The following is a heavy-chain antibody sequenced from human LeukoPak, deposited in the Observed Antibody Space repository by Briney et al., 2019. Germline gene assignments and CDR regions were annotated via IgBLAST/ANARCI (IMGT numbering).Heavy chain of an antibody. CDR1: RGSISGYY. CDR3: ARGPGVAYYYGMDV. D-gene: IGHD3-3*01. CDR2: TYYSGSP. V-gene: IGHV4-59*01. Sequence: PSETLSLTCTVSRGSISGYYWSWIRQPPGKGLEWIGYTYYSGSPNYNPSLKSRVTISVDTSNNQFSLKLSSVPAADTAVYYCARGPGVAYYYGMDVWGQGTTVTVSS. J-gene: IGHJ6*02.